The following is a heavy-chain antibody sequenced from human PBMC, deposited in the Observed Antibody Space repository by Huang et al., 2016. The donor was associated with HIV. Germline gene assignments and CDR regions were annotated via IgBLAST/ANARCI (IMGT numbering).Heavy chain of an antibody. D-gene: IGHD5-18*01. V-gene: IGHV5-51*01. Sequence: EVLLVQSGAELKEPGASLKISCKASGYGFRCYCIGWGRQKPGKGLGWVGIICPRYSKTKYSPSFDGQVTISADKATRTAYLQWESLKAPDTAIYFCARQVDGFRSHFDFWGQGTLVSVSS. J-gene: IGHJ4*02. CDR2: ICPRYSKT. CDR1: GYGFRCYC. CDR3: ARQVDGFRSHFDF.